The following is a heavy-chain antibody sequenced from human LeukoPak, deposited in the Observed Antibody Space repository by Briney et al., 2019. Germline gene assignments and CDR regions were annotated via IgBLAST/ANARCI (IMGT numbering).Heavy chain of an antibody. CDR3: VRGNYYGSSGYYLDY. V-gene: IGHV3-53*01. D-gene: IGHD3-22*01. CDR1: GFTVSSNY. Sequence: GGSLRLSCAASGFTVSSNYMSWVRQAPGRGLEWVSVIYSGGSTYYADSVKGRFTISRDNSKNTLYLQMNSLRAEDTAVFYCVRGNYYGSSGYYLDYWGQGTLVTVSS. CDR2: IYSGGST. J-gene: IGHJ4*02.